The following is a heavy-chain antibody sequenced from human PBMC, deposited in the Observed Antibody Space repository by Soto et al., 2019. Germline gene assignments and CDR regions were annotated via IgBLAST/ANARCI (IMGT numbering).Heavy chain of an antibody. CDR2: ISYDGSNK. CDR1: GFTFSSYA. Sequence: QVQLVESGGGVVQPGRSLRLSCAASGFTFSSYAMHWVRQAPGKGLEWEAVISYDGSNKYYADSVKGRFTISRDNSKNTLYLQMNSLRAEDTAVYYCARSQRYSSSWYLGLDYWGQGTLVTVSS. V-gene: IGHV3-30-3*01. D-gene: IGHD6-13*01. CDR3: ARSQRYSSSWYLGLDY. J-gene: IGHJ4*02.